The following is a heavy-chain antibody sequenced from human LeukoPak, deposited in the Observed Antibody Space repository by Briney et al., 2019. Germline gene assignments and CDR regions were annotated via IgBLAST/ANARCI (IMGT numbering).Heavy chain of an antibody. V-gene: IGHV3-30*18. CDR2: ISYDGSNK. Sequence: GGSLRLSCAASGFTFSSYGMHWVRQAPGKGLEWVAVISYDGSNKYYADSVKGRFTISRDNSKNTLYLQMNSLRAEDTAVYYCAKDLTIFGTYYYYYMDVWGKGTTVTVSS. CDR3: AKDLTIFGTYYYYYMDV. CDR1: GFTFSSYG. J-gene: IGHJ6*03. D-gene: IGHD3-3*01.